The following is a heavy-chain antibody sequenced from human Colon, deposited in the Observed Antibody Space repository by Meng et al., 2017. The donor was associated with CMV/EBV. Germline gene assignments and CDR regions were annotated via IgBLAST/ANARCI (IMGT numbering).Heavy chain of an antibody. CDR1: GYTFSKSY. V-gene: IGHV1-46*01. Sequence: CTAAGYTFSKSYIYWVRQAPGQGPEWMGIINPTGDSTTHAQKFQGRVTVTRDTSTNTVYMELSSLKSDDTAVYYCAGQAATHTYFDFWGHGTLVTVSS. J-gene: IGHJ4*01. CDR2: INPTGDST. CDR3: AGQAATHTYFDF. D-gene: IGHD6-13*01.